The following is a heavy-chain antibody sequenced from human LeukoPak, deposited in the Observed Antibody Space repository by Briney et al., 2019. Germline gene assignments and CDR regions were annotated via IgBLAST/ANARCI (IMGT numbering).Heavy chain of an antibody. CDR3: ARGSSVADN. CDR1: GFTFSSYS. Sequence: AGSLRLFCAASGFTFSSYSMNWVRQAPRKGLEGVSFISHSSTTITYADSVKGRFTISRDNAKNSLYLKMNRLRAEDTAVYYCARGSSVADNWGQGTLVTVSS. J-gene: IGHJ4*02. CDR2: ISHSSTTI. V-gene: IGHV3-48*01. D-gene: IGHD4-23*01.